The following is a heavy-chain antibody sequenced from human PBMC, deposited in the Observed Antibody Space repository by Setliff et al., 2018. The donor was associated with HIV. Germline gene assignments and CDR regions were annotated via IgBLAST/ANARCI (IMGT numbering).Heavy chain of an antibody. CDR3: ATSPRGTYYDILTGLPRGYFDP. D-gene: IGHD3-9*01. CDR1: GGTFSSYA. CDR2: IIPIYGTV. Sequence: SVKVSCKASGGTFSSYAISWVRQAPGQGLEWMGGIIPIYGTVNYAQKFQGRVTITADESTTTAYMELSSLRSEDTAVYYCATSPRGTYYDILTGLPRGYFDPWGQGTQVTVSS. V-gene: IGHV1-69*13. J-gene: IGHJ5*02.